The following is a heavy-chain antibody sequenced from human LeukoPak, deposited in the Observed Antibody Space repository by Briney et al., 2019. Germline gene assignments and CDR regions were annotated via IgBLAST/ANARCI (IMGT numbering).Heavy chain of an antibody. V-gene: IGHV4-39*01. CDR1: GGSISTPGYY. D-gene: IGHD5-12*01. CDR3: ARRGGRISGYDHFDY. J-gene: IGHJ4*02. CDR2: IYYSGST. Sequence: SSETLSLTCTVSGGSISTPGYYWGWIRQPPGKGLEWIGSIYYSGSTYYNPSLKSRVTISVDTSKNQFSLKLSSVTAADTAVCYCARRGGRISGYDHFDYWGQGTLVTVSS.